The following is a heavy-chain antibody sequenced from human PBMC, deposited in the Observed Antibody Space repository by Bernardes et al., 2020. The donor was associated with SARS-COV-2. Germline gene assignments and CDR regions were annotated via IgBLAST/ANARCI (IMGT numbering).Heavy chain of an antibody. V-gene: IGHV1-2*02. CDR1: GYTFSGYY. Sequence: ASVKVSCTTSGYTFSGYYFHWIRHAPGQGREWMGWNNADSGATTYAQKFQGRVTVTRDTSIRTTYMELTGLTSDDTAVYYCSREDYWGQGTLVTVSS. CDR2: NNADSGAT. J-gene: IGHJ4*02. CDR3: SREDY.